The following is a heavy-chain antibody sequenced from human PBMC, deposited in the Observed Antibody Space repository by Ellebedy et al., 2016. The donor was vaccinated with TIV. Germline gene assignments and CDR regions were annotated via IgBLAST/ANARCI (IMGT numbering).Heavy chain of an antibody. CDR1: GYTFTGYY. D-gene: IGHD6-13*01. CDR2: INPNSGGT. V-gene: IGHV1-2*02. CDR3: ATGGGSSSWYSGNY. Sequence: ASVKVSCXASGYTFTGYYMHWVRQAPGQGLEWMGWINPNSGGTNYAQKFQGRVTMTRDTSISTAYMELSRLRSDDTAVYYCATGGGSSSWYSGNYWGQGTLVTVSS. J-gene: IGHJ4*02.